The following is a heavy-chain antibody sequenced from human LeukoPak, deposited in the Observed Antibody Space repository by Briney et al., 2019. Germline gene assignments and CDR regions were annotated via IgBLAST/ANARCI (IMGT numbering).Heavy chain of an antibody. V-gene: IGHV3-53*01. CDR2: IYSGGST. Sequence: AGGSLRLSCAASGFSVSSYYMSWVRQAPGKGLEWVSVIYSGGSTYYADSVKGRFTISRDNSKNTLHLQMNSLRAEDTAVYYCARGAVGHAFDIWGQGTMVTVSS. J-gene: IGHJ3*02. CDR3: ARGAVGHAFDI. CDR1: GFSVSSYY.